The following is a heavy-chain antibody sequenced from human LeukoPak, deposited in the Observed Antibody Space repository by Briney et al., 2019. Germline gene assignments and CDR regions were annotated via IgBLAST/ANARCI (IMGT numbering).Heavy chain of an antibody. J-gene: IGHJ4*02. CDR1: GFTFSSYS. CDR3: AREDAAYSNYGGFDY. CDR2: ISSSSSYI. V-gene: IGHV3-21*01. D-gene: IGHD4-11*01. Sequence: PGGSLRLSCAASGFTFSSYSMNWVRQAPGKGLEWVSSISSSSSYIYYADSVKGRFTISRGNAKNSLYLQMNSLRAEDTAVYYCAREDAAYSNYGGFDYWGQGTLVTVSS.